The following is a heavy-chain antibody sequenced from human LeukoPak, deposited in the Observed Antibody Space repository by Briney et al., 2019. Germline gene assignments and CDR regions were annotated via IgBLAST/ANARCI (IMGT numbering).Heavy chain of an antibody. D-gene: IGHD1-26*01. CDR2: INPNNGGT. CDR1: GYTFTGYY. J-gene: IGHJ4*02. CDR3: ARSIVGATAFDH. V-gene: IGHV1-2*02. Sequence: GASVKVSCKASGYTFTGYYMHWVRQAPGQGLEWMGWINPNNGGTNYAQKFQGRVTMTRDTSISTAYMGLSRLTSDDTAVYYCARSIVGATAFDHWGQGTLVNVSS.